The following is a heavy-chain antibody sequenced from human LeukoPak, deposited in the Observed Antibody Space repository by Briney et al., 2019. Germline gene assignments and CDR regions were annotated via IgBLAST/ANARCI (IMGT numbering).Heavy chain of an antibody. CDR1: GFTFSSYA. J-gene: IGHJ3*02. CDR2: ISWNSGSI. CDR3: AKESRWLHYDAFDI. Sequence: GGSLRLSCAASGFTFSSYAMSWVRQAPGKGLEWVSGISWNSGSIGYADSVKGRFTISRDNAKNSLYLQMNSLRAEDTALYYCAKESRWLHYDAFDIWGQGTMVTVSS. V-gene: IGHV3-9*01. D-gene: IGHD5-24*01.